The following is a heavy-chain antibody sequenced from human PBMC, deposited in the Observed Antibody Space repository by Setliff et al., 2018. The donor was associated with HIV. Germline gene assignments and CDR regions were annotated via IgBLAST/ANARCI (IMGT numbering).Heavy chain of an antibody. Sequence: SETLSLTCTVSGGSVSSGDYYYNWIRQSPGKGLEWLGYISSSGSTLYTPSLKSRNAISVDTSKNQFSLKLYSVSAADTAFYYCARRTIFSYYFDFWGLGSLVTVSS. CDR3: ARRTIFSYYFDF. V-gene: IGHV4-30-4*08. CDR1: GGSVSSGDYY. CDR2: ISSSGST. J-gene: IGHJ4*02.